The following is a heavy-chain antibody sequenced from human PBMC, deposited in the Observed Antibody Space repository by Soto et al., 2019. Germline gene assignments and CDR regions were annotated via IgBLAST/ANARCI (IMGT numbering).Heavy chain of an antibody. D-gene: IGHD3-10*01. CDR2: IYYSGST. Sequence: PSETLSLTCTVSGGSISSGGYYWSWIRQHPGKGLEWIGYIYYSGSTYYNPSLKSRVTISVDTSKNQFSLKLSSVTAADTAVYYCAREWNGSGSSPSFDDWGQGTLVTVSS. V-gene: IGHV4-31*03. CDR1: GGSISSGGYY. J-gene: IGHJ4*02. CDR3: AREWNGSGSSPSFDD.